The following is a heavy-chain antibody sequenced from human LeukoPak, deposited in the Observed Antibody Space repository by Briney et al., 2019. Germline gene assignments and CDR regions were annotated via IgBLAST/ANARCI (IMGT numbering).Heavy chain of an antibody. CDR3: ARVLEYYYYYGMDV. V-gene: IGHV1-18*01. Sequence: ASVKVSCKASGGTFSSYAISWVRQAPGQRLEWMGWINAGNGNTKYSQKFQGRVTMTTDTSTSTAYMELRSLRSDDTAVYYCARVLEYYYYYGMDVWGQGTTVTVSS. CDR2: INAGNGNT. J-gene: IGHJ6*02. D-gene: IGHD1-1*01. CDR1: GGTFSSYA.